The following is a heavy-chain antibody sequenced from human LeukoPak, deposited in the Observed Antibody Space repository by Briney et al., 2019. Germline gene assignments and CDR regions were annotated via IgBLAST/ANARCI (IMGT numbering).Heavy chain of an antibody. CDR2: ISSSGSTI. J-gene: IGHJ6*04. CDR1: GFTFSSYE. Sequence: GGSLRLSFAASGFTFSSYEMNWVRQAPGKGLEWVSYISSSGSTIYYADSVKGRFTISRDNAKNSLYLQMNSLRAEDTAVYYCAELGITMIGGVWGKGTTVTISS. CDR3: AELGITMIGGV. V-gene: IGHV3-48*03. D-gene: IGHD3-10*02.